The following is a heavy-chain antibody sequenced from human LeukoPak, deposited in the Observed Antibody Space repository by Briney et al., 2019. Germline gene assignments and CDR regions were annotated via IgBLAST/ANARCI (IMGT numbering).Heavy chain of an antibody. J-gene: IGHJ5*02. D-gene: IGHD3-22*01. Sequence: ASVTVSCKASGYTFTSYGISWVRQAPGQGLEWMGWISAYNGNTNYAQKLQGRVTMTTDTSTNTAYMELRSLRSDDTAVYYCARDQYYDSKGWFDPWGQGTLVTVSS. CDR3: ARDQYYDSKGWFDP. CDR2: ISAYNGNT. CDR1: GYTFTSYG. V-gene: IGHV1-18*01.